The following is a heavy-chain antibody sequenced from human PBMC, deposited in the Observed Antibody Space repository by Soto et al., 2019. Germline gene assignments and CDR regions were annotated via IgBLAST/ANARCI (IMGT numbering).Heavy chain of an antibody. CDR2: IIPIFGTA. CDR1: GRSFTSYA. J-gene: IGHJ6*02. CDR3: AGSKYSSSWSELHYYGMDV. D-gene: IGHD6-13*01. V-gene: IGHV1-69*01. Sequence: PVNVSCKASGRSFTSYASSWVRPAPGKGLEWMGGIIPIFGTANYAQKFQGRVTITADESTSTAYMELSSLRSEDTAVYYCAGSKYSSSWSELHYYGMDVWGQGTTVTVSS.